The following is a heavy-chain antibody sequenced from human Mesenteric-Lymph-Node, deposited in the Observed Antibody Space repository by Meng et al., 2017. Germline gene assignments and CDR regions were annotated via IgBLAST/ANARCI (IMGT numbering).Heavy chain of an antibody. V-gene: IGHV3-23*01. D-gene: IGHD3-10*02. Sequence: EVQLLESGGGLVQPGGSLRLSRAASGFTFSSYAISWVRQAPGKGLEWVSAISGSGGSTYYADSVKGRFTISRDNSKNTLYLQMNSLRAEDTAVYYCANLQMFPWANWFDPWGQGTLVTVSS. CDR2: ISGSGGST. CDR3: ANLQMFPWANWFDP. J-gene: IGHJ5*02. CDR1: GFTFSSYA.